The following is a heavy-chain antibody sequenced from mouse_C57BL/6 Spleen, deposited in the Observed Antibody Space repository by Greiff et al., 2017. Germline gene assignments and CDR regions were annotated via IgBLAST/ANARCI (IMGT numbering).Heavy chain of an antibody. CDR3: ASLYGSRNYFDY. J-gene: IGHJ2*01. CDR2: IYPGDGDT. Sequence: QVQLQQSGAELVKPGASVKISCKASGYAFSSYWMNWVKQRPGKGLEWIGQIYPGDGDTNYNGKFKGKATLTADKSSSTAYMQLSSLTSEDSAVYFCASLYGSRNYFDYWGQGTTLTVSS. CDR1: GYAFSSYW. D-gene: IGHD1-1*01. V-gene: IGHV1-80*01.